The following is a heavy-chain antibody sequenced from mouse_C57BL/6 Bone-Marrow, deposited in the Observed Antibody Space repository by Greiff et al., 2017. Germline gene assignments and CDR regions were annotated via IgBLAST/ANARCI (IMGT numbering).Heavy chain of an antibody. J-gene: IGHJ3*01. Sequence: VQLQQPGAELVKPGASVKLSCKASGYNFTSYWMQWVKQRPGQGLEWIGEIDPSDSYTNYNQKFKGQATLTVDTSSSTAYLQLSSLTSEDSAVYYCARNYPAWFAYWGQGTLVTVSA. CDR2: IDPSDSYT. D-gene: IGHD1-1*02. V-gene: IGHV1-50*01. CDR1: GYNFTSYW. CDR3: ARNYPAWFAY.